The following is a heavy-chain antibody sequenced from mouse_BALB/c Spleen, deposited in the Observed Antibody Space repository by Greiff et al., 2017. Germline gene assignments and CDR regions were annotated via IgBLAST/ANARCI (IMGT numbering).Heavy chain of an antibody. CDR2: ISSGGST. J-gene: IGHJ3*01. CDR1: GFTFSSYA. CDR3: ARGEVAWFAY. Sequence: EVMLVESGGGLVKPGGSLKLSCAASGFTFSSYAMSWVRQTPEKRLEWVASISSGGSTYYPDSVKGRFTISRDNARNILYLQMSSLRSEDTAMYYCARGEVAWFAYWGQGTLVTVSA. V-gene: IGHV5-6-5*01.